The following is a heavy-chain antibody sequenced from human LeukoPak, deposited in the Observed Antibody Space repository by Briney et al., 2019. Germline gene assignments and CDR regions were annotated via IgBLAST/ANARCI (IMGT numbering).Heavy chain of an antibody. J-gene: IGHJ5*02. V-gene: IGHV3-23*01. CDR1: GFTFSSYA. Sequence: GGSLRLSCAASGFTFSSYAMSWDRQAPGKGREGGSDINGGGSSKDYADSGKGRFTISRDNSKNTLYLQMNSLRAEDKAVYYCAKLLGDFWCDYWNWFDPWGQGTLVTVSS. CDR3: AKLLGDFWCDYWNWFDP. D-gene: IGHD3-3*01. CDR2: INGGGSSK.